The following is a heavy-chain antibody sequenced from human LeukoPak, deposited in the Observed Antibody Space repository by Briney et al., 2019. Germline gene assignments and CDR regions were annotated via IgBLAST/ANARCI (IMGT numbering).Heavy chain of an antibody. CDR3: ARGISNDILTGYIY. D-gene: IGHD3-9*01. CDR1: GFTFSDYY. J-gene: IGHJ4*02. V-gene: IGHV3-11*04. Sequence: GGSLRLSCAASGFTFSDYYMSWIRQAPGKGLEWVSYIGSSGSTIYYADSVKGRFTISRDNSKNTLYLQMNSLRAEDTAVYYCARGISNDILTGYIYWGQGTLVTVSS. CDR2: IGSSGSTI.